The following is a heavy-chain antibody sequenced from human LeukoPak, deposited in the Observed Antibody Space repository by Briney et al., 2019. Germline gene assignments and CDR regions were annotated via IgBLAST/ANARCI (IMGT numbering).Heavy chain of an antibody. V-gene: IGHV1-8*01. D-gene: IGHD4-17*01. J-gene: IGHJ4*01. CDR3: ARYSHGDYLGLDY. Sequence: AXVKVSCKASGYTFTSYDINWVRQAPGQGLEWMGWMNPNSGNTVYAQKFQGRVTMTRNTSISTAYMELSSLRSEDTAVYYCARYSHGDYLGLDYWGQEPWSPSPQ. CDR2: MNPNSGNT. CDR1: GYTFTSYD.